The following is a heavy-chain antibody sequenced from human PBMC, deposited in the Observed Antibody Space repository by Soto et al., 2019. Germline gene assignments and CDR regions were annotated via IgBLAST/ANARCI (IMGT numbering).Heavy chain of an antibody. J-gene: IGHJ4*02. Sequence: PGGSLRLSCAASGFTFSSSAMHWVRQAPGKGLEWVATISHDGINKYYADSMKGPFTISRDNSKNTLYLQMNTLRSDDTAVYYCAREGGYCSGGSCFDYWGQGTLVTVSS. D-gene: IGHD2-15*01. CDR2: ISHDGINK. V-gene: IGHV3-30-3*01. CDR1: GFTFSSSA. CDR3: AREGGYCSGGSCFDY.